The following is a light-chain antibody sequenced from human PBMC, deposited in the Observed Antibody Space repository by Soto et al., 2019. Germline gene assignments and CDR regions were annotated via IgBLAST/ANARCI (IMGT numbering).Light chain of an antibody. CDR3: HQYGNSPQI. CDR1: RRVGSNY. Sequence: EIVLTQSPCGVSLSPVERATLSGRASRRVGSNYLAWYKHVPGQAPSLLIYGASSRPTGVSDRFSGGGSATDFTLTISRLEPEDSAVYYCHQYGNSPQIFGQGTKVDIK. V-gene: IGKV3-20*01. CDR2: GAS. J-gene: IGKJ2*01.